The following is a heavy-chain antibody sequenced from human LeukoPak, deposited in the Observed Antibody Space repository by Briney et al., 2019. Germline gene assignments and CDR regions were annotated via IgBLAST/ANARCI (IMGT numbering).Heavy chain of an antibody. V-gene: IGHV4-34*01. J-gene: IGHJ6*03. CDR2: INHSGST. CDR3: ARVARPIIMVREVIYYHYYMDV. Sequence: SETLSLTCAVYGGSFSGYYWSWIRQPPGKGLEWIGEINHSGSTNYNPSLKSRVTISLDTSKNQFSLKLTSVTAADTAVYYCARVARPIIMVREVIYYHYYMDVWGKGTTVTVSS. CDR1: GGSFSGYY. D-gene: IGHD3-10*01.